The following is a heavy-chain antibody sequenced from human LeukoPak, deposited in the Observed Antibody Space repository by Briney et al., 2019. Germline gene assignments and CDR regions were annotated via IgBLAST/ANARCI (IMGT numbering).Heavy chain of an antibody. CDR1: GGSISSGSYY. D-gene: IGHD2-2*02. CDR3: ARVTHGKYQLLYPDY. Sequence: SETLSLTCTVSGGSISSGSYYWSWIRQPAGKGLEWIGRIYASGSTNYNPSLKSRVTISVDTSKNQFSLKLSSVTAADTAVYYCARVTHGKYQLLYPDYWGQGTLVTVSS. V-gene: IGHV4-61*02. J-gene: IGHJ4*02. CDR2: IYASGST.